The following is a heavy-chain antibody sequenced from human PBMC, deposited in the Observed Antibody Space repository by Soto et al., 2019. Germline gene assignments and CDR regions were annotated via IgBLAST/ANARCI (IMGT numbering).Heavy chain of an antibody. CDR2: INHSGST. CDR1: GGSFSGYY. CDR3: ARGVGTVAGPKRAPFGY. V-gene: IGHV4-34*01. J-gene: IGHJ4*02. D-gene: IGHD6-19*01. Sequence: QVQLQQWGAGLLKPSETLSLTCAVYGGSFSGYYWSWIRQPPGKGLEWIGEINHSGSTNYNPSLKSRVTISVDTSKNQFSLKLSSVTAADTAVYYCARGVGTVAGPKRAPFGYWGQGTLVTVSS.